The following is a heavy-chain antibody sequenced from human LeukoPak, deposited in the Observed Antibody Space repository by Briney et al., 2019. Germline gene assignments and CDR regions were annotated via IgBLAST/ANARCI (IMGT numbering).Heavy chain of an antibody. CDR2: INHSGST. V-gene: IGHV4-34*01. CDR3: ARPPRPYYGSGSRNYYMDV. J-gene: IGHJ6*03. CDR1: GGSFSGYY. Sequence: PSETLSLTCAVYGGSFSGYYWSWIRQPPGKGLEWIGEINHSGSTNYNPSLKSRVTISVDTSKNQFSLKLSSVTAADTAVYYCARPPRPYYGSGSRNYYMDVWGKGTTVTVSS. D-gene: IGHD3-10*01.